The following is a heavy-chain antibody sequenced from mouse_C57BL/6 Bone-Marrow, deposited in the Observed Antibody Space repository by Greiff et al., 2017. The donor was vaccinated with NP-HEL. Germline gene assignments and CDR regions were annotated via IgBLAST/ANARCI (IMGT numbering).Heavy chain of an antibody. CDR1: GYTFTDYN. CDR2: INPNNGGT. CDR3: ARLGLLRYWYFDV. Sequence: VQLKESGPELVKPGASVKIPCKASGYTFTDYNMDWVKQSHGKSLEWIGDINPNNGGTIYNQKFKGKATLTVDKSSSTAYMELRSLTSEDTAVYYCARLGLLRYWYFDVWGTGTTVTVSS. D-gene: IGHD2-3*01. V-gene: IGHV1-18*01. J-gene: IGHJ1*03.